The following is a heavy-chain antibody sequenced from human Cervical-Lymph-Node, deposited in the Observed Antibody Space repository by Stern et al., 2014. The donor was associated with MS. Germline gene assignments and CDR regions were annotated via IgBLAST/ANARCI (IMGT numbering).Heavy chain of an antibody. CDR1: GGSISSSYY. V-gene: IGHV4-39*01. CDR2: IDDTGRT. D-gene: IGHD4-11*01. Sequence: QVQLQESGPGLVKPSETLSRTCTVSGGSISSSYYWGWIRQSSGKGLEWIGSIDDTGRTFYNPSLKSRVTLSVDTSNNQLSLKLSSVTAADTAVYYCVRQVTVRSRFDYWGQGTLVTVSS. J-gene: IGHJ4*02. CDR3: VRQVTVRSRFDY.